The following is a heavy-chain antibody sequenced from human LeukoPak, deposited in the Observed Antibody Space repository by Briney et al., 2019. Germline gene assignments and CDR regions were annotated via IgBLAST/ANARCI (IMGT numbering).Heavy chain of an antibody. CDR1: GFTFSSYA. D-gene: IGHD3-10*01. CDR3: AKGGGREDRVWFGEPDALQRFDY. Sequence: GGSLRLSCAASGFTFSSYAMSWVRQAPGKGLEWVSAISGSGGSTYYADSVKGRFTISRDNSKNTLYLQMNSLRAEDTAVYYYAKGGGREDRVWFGEPDALQRFDYWGQGTLVTVSS. CDR2: ISGSGGST. J-gene: IGHJ4*02. V-gene: IGHV3-23*01.